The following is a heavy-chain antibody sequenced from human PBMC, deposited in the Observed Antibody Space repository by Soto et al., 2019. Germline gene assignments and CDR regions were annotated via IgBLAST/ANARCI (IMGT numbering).Heavy chain of an antibody. Sequence: QVQLVESGGGVVQPGRSLRLSCAASGFTFSSYGMHWVRQAPGKGLEWVAGIWYDGSTKYYADSVKGRLTISRDNSKNTLYLQMNSLRAEDTAVYYCARNVVGGEGDFGDYGMDVWGQGTTVTVSS. CDR2: IWYDGSTK. CDR1: GFTFSSYG. CDR3: ARNVVGGEGDFGDYGMDV. V-gene: IGHV3-33*01. J-gene: IGHJ6*02. D-gene: IGHD2-21*02.